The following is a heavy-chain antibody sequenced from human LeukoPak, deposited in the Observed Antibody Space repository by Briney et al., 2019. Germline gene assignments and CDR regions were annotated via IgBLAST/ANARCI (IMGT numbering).Heavy chain of an antibody. V-gene: IGHV3-23*01. CDR3: AKVAAGTLIDV. CDR1: GFTFSSYA. D-gene: IGHD1/OR15-1a*01. Sequence: GVSLRLSCSASGFTFSSYAMHWVRQAPGQGLEWVSGISTTGADTYYADSVKGRLTISRDNFKNTLYLQMNSLRAEDTAIYYCAKVAAGTLIDVWGQGTTVTVSS. J-gene: IGHJ6*02. CDR2: ISTTGADT.